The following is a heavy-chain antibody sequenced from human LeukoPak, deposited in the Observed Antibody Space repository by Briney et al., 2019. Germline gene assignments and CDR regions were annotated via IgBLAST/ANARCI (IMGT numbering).Heavy chain of an antibody. CDR3: ARGIRVTTPGSVSPFFRH. CDR2: INPYSGGT. Sequence: VASVKVSCRTSGYTFSDYYLHWVRQAPGQGLEWMAWINPYSGGTNFAPKFQGRVTMTRDSSISTTYMELTSLKSDDTAVYYCARGIRVTTPGSVSPFFRHWGQGTLVTVSS. CDR1: GYTFSDYY. J-gene: IGHJ1*01. D-gene: IGHD2-8*02. V-gene: IGHV1-2*02.